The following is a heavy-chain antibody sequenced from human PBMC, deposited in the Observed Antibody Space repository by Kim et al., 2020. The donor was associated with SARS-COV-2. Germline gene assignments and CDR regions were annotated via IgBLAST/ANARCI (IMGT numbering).Heavy chain of an antibody. Sequence: SETLSLTCAVYGGSFSGYYWSWIRQPPGKGLEWIGEINHSGSTNYNPSLKSRVTISVDTSKNQFSLKLSSVTAADTAVYYCARANYGSGSYTRRYYYGMDVWAKGPRSPSP. J-gene: IGHJ6*02. D-gene: IGHD3-10*01. CDR1: GGSFSGYY. CDR3: ARANYGSGSYTRRYYYGMDV. V-gene: IGHV4-34*01. CDR2: INHSGST.